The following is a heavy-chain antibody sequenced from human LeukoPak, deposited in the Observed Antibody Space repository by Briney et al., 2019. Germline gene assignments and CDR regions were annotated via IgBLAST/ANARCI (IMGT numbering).Heavy chain of an antibody. J-gene: IGHJ6*02. V-gene: IGHV5-51*01. CDR3: ARRSSGWNEYYYYGMDV. D-gene: IGHD6-19*01. CDR2: IYPGDSDT. Sequence: GESLQISCKGSGYRFTSYWIGWVRPMPGKGLEWMGIIYPGDSDTRYSPSFQGQVTISADKSISTAYLQWSSLKASDTAMYYCARRSSGWNEYYYYGMDVWGQGTTVTVSS. CDR1: GYRFTSYW.